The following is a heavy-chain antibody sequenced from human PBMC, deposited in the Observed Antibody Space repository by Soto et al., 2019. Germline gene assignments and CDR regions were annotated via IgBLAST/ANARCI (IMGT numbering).Heavy chain of an antibody. D-gene: IGHD3-3*01. CDR2: ISGSGGST. CDR3: AKGGYYDFWSGYYLLR. V-gene: IGHV3-23*01. J-gene: IGHJ4*02. CDR1: GFTFSSYA. Sequence: GGSLRLSCAASGFTFSSYAMSWVRQAPGKGLEWVSAISGSGGSTYYADSVKGRFTISRDNSKNTLYLQMNSLRAEDTALYYCAKGGYYDFWSGYYLLRWGQGTLVTVSS.